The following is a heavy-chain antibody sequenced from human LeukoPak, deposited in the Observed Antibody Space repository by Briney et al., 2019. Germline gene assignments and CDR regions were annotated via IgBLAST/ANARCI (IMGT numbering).Heavy chain of an antibody. CDR3: ARSYRSGWHYFDY. CDR2: ISYDGGNK. J-gene: IGHJ4*02. D-gene: IGHD6-19*01. Sequence: PGGSLRLSCAASGLTFTNYAMHWVRRAPGKGLEWVAVISYDGGNKYNADSVKGRFSISRDNSKNTLYLQMNSLRAEDMAVYYCARSYRSGWHYFDYWGQGTLVTVSS. CDR1: GLTFTNYA. V-gene: IGHV3-30-3*01.